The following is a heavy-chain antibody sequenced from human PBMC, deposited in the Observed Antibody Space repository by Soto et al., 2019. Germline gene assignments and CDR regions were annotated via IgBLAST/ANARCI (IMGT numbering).Heavy chain of an antibody. J-gene: IGHJ6*03. D-gene: IGHD1-26*01. CDR3: GRSRGAYYYYMHV. CDR1: GDSISSGNYY. CDR2: IHYGGST. V-gene: IGHV4-31*03. Sequence: QVQLQESGPGLVRHSQTLSLTCTVSGDSISSGNYYWSRIRQHPGKGLEWIGYIHYGGSTYNNPSRNSRVIISEDASKNQFSLEVSSVTAADTAVYDCGRSRGAYYYYMHVWGKGTTVTVSS.